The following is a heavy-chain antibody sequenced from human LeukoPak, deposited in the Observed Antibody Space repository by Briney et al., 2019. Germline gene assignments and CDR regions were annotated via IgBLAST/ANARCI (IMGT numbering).Heavy chain of an antibody. CDR2: IIPIFGTA. CDR1: GGTFSSYA. V-gene: IGHV1-69*01. Sequence: GSSVKVSCKASGGTFSSYAISWVRQAPGQGLEWMGGIIPIFGTANYAQKFQGRVTITADESTSTAYMELSSLRSEDTAVYYCARDELRGPPGYYDSSGYDLFDYWGQGTLVTVSS. CDR3: ARDELRGPPGYYDSSGYDLFDY. J-gene: IGHJ4*02. D-gene: IGHD3-22*01.